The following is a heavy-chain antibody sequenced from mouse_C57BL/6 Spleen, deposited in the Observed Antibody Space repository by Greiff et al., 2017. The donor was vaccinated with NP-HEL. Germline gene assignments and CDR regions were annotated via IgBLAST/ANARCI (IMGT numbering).Heavy chain of an antibody. Sequence: EVKLQQSGAELVRPGASVKLSCTASGFNIKDYYMHWVKQRPEQGLEWIGRIDPEDGDTEYAPKFQGKATMTADTSSNTAYLQLSSLTSEDTAVYYCTTIYYDYDMFAYWGQGTLVTVSA. CDR2: IDPEDGDT. CDR1: GFNIKDYY. J-gene: IGHJ3*01. V-gene: IGHV14-1*01. D-gene: IGHD2-4*01. CDR3: TTIYYDYDMFAY.